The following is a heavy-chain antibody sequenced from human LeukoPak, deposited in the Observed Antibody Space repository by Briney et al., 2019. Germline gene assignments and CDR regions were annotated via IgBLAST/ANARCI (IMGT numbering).Heavy chain of an antibody. Sequence: SETLSLTCTVSGGSISIGDYYWSWIRQPPGKGMEWIGYIYYSGSTYYNPSLKSRVTISVDTSKNQFSLKLSSVTAADTAVYYCARKTLKGGPQAFDIWGQGTMVTVSS. J-gene: IGHJ3*02. CDR3: ARKTLKGGPQAFDI. CDR1: GGSISIGDYY. CDR2: IYYSGST. V-gene: IGHV4-30-4*01. D-gene: IGHD2-15*01.